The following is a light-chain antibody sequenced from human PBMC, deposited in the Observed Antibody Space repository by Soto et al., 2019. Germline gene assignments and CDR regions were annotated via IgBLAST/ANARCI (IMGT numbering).Light chain of an antibody. CDR3: QQYNNWPLT. CDR2: GAS. Sequence: EVVMTQSPATLSVSLGDRATLSCRASQSVCSNLAWYQQKPGQAPRLLIYGASTRATGIPARFSGSGSGTEFTLTISSLQSEDFAVYSCQQYNNWPLTFGGGTKVDI. CDR1: QSVCSN. J-gene: IGKJ4*01. V-gene: IGKV3-15*01.